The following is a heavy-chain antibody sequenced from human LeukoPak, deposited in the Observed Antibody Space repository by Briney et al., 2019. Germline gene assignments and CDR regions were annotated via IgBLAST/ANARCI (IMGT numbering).Heavy chain of an antibody. D-gene: IGHD3-9*01. Sequence: PSETLSLTCAVYGGSFSGYYWSWIRQPPGKGLEWIGEINHSGSTNYNPSLKSRVTISVDTSKNQFSLKLSSVTAADTAVYYCALTYYDILTGHGPYYYGMDVWGQGTTVTVSS. CDR2: INHSGST. CDR1: GGSFSGYY. CDR3: ALTYYDILTGHGPYYYGMDV. J-gene: IGHJ6*02. V-gene: IGHV4-34*01.